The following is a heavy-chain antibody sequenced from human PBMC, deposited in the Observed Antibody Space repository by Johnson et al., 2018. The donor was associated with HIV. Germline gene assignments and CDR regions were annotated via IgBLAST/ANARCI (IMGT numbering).Heavy chain of an antibody. CDR2: IKQDGSEK. Sequence: VQLVASGGGVVQPGGSLRLSCVVSGFTFRSNWMSWVRQAPGKGLEWVANIKQDGSEKYYGDSVTGRYSISRDNAKHSLHLQMNSLRTEDTAIYHCAKDRVRYSSDVDALDMWGQGTMVTVSS. CDR3: AKDRVRYSSDVDALDM. V-gene: IGHV3-7*05. D-gene: IGHD6-19*01. J-gene: IGHJ3*02. CDR1: GFTFRSNW.